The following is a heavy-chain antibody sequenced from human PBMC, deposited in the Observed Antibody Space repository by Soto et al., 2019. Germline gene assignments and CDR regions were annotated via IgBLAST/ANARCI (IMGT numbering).Heavy chain of an antibody. D-gene: IGHD6-19*01. Sequence: SETLSLTCVVSGDTLTSNVWWNWVRQTSGKGLEWIGEIYHNGNTDYNPSLKSRVTMSVDKSRNQFSLMLSSVTAADTAIYYCARDSAVPGETDRFDSWGQGTLVTVSS. CDR1: GDTLTSNVW. J-gene: IGHJ4*02. V-gene: IGHV4-4*02. CDR3: ARDSAVPGETDRFDS. CDR2: IYHNGNT.